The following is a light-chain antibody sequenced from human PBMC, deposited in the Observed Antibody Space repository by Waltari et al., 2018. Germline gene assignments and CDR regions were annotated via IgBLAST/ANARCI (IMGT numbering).Light chain of an antibody. Sequence: EIVLTQSPGTLSLSPGERATLSCRASQSVSSSYLAWYQQKPGQAPRLLIYGASSRATGLPDRFRGSGSGTDFTLTISRLEPEDLAVYYCQQYGSSTWTFGRGTKVEIK. J-gene: IGKJ1*01. CDR2: GAS. CDR3: QQYGSSTWT. CDR1: QSVSSSY. V-gene: IGKV3-20*01.